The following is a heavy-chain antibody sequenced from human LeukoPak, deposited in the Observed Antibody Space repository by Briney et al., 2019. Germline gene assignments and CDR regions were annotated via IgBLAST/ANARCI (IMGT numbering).Heavy chain of an antibody. CDR3: ARQFAGFGDINYYYYYYMDV. J-gene: IGHJ6*03. Sequence: SETLSLTCTVSGGSISSSSYYWGWIRQPPGKGLEWIGSIYYSGSTYYNPSLKSRVTISVDTSKNQFSLKLSSVTAADTAVYYCARQFAGFGDINYYYYYYMDVWGKGTTVTISS. CDR2: IYYSGST. CDR1: GGSISSSSYY. D-gene: IGHD3-10*01. V-gene: IGHV4-39*01.